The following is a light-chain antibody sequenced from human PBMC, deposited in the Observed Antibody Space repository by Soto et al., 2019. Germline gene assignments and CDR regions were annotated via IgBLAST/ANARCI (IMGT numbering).Light chain of an antibody. CDR2: GSS. CDR1: QSVSSIY. CDR3: QQYGRSPPYT. J-gene: IGKJ2*01. Sequence: EIVLTQSPGTLSLSPGERATLSCRASQSVSSIYVACYQQKPGQAPRLLIYGSSSRATGIPDRFSGSGSGTDFTLTISRLEPEDFAVYYCQQYGRSPPYTFGQGTKLEIK. V-gene: IGKV3-20*01.